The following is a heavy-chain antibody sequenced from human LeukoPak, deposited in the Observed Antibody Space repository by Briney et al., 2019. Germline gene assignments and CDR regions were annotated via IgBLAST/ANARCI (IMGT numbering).Heavy chain of an antibody. CDR2: INHSGST. D-gene: IGHD5-18*01. CDR3: ARAEYGYASTLDY. Sequence: KPSETLSLTCAVYGESFSGYYWSWIRQPPGKGLEWIGEINHSGSTNYNPSLKSRVTISVDTSKNQFSLKLSSVTAADTAVYYCARAEYGYASTLDYWGQGTLVTVSS. V-gene: IGHV4-34*01. CDR1: GESFSGYY. J-gene: IGHJ4*02.